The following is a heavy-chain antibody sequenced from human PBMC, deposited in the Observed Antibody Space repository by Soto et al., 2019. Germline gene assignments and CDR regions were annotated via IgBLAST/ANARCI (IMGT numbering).Heavy chain of an antibody. V-gene: IGHV4-4*07. CDR2: IYTSGST. Sequence: LSLTCTVSGGSISSYYWSWIRQPAGKGLEWIGRIYTSGSTNYNPSLKSRVTMSVDTSKNQFSLKLSSVTAADTAVYYCARDLSGIAARPDWFDPWGQGTLVTVSS. D-gene: IGHD6-6*01. J-gene: IGHJ5*02. CDR1: GGSISSYY. CDR3: ARDLSGIAARPDWFDP.